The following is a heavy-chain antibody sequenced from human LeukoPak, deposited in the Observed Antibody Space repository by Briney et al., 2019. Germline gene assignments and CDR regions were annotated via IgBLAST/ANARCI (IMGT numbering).Heavy chain of an antibody. J-gene: IGHJ2*01. D-gene: IGHD2-21*01. CDR1: GGSISSGGYS. Sequence: SQTLSLTCAVSGGSISSGGYSWSWIRQPPGKGLEWIGYIYHSGGTYYNPSLKSRVTISVDRSKNQFSLKLSSVTAADTAVYYCARGDGESYWYFDLWGRGTLVTVSS. CDR2: IYHSGGT. V-gene: IGHV4-30-2*01. CDR3: ARGDGESYWYFDL.